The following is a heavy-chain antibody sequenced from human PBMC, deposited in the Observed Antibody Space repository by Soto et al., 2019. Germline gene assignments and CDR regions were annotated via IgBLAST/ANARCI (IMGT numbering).Heavy chain of an antibody. J-gene: IGHJ5*02. Sequence: ASVKVSCKASGYTFTSYGIHWVRQAPGQRLECMGWINAANGDTKYSPKFQGRVTITRDTSASTAYMELSSLRSEDTAVYYCVRRHMSATGIDWFDPWGQGTLVTVSS. V-gene: IGHV1-3*01. CDR1: GYTFTSYG. CDR3: VRRHMSATGIDWFDP. CDR2: INAANGDT. D-gene: IGHD6-13*01.